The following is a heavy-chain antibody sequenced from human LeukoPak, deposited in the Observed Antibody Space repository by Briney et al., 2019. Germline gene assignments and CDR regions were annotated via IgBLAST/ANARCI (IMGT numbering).Heavy chain of an antibody. V-gene: IGHV3-33*01. CDR2: IWYDGSNK. Sequence: TGRSLRLSCAASGFTLSSYGMHWVRQAPGKGLEWVAVIWYDGSNKEYAGSVKGRFTISRDNSKNTLYLEMNSLRAEDTAVYYCARENGHFDYWGQGTLVTVSS. CDR3: ARENGHFDY. CDR1: GFTLSSYG. J-gene: IGHJ4*02. D-gene: IGHD2-8*01.